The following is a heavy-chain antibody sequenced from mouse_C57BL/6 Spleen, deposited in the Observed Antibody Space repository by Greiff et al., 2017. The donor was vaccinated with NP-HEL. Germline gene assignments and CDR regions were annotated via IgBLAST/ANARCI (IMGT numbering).Heavy chain of an antibody. J-gene: IGHJ4*01. Sequence: VQGRKGGPVLARPGASVKMSCKTSGYTFTSYWMHWVKQRPGQGLEWIGAIYPGNSDTSYNQKFKGKAKLTAVTSASTAYMELSSLTNEDSAVYYCTRSYDYEDMDYWGQGTSVTVSS. CDR3: TRSYDYEDMDY. V-gene: IGHV1-5*01. CDR2: IYPGNSDT. CDR1: GYTFTSYW. D-gene: IGHD6-5*01.